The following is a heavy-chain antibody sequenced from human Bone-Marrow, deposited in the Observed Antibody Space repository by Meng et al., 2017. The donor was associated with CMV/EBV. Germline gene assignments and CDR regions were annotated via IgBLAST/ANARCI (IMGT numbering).Heavy chain of an antibody. CDR1: GDTGSDYY. V-gene: IGHV1-2*02. CDR3: ARSSGWSRFDY. J-gene: IGHJ4*02. Sequence: HWVSLMVSCSAFGDTGSDYYMHWVRQAPGQWLGWMGWINPNDDTNYAQNFQGRVTMTRDMSINTVYMELSRLTSDDTAVYYCARSSGWSRFDYWSLGTLVTVSS. CDR2: INPNDDT. D-gene: IGHD6-19*01.